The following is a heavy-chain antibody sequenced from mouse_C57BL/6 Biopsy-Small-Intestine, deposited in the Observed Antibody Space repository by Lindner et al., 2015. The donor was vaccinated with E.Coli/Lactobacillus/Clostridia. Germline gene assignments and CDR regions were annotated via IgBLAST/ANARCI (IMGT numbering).Heavy chain of an antibody. Sequence: VQLQESGAELARPGASVQLSCKASGYTFTSYGISWVKQRTGQGLEWIGEIFPRTGLTYFNEKFKGKATLTADTSSSTAYMELRSLTSKDSAVYFCARGYYGRPYFDVWGTGTTVTVSS. J-gene: IGHJ1*03. CDR2: IFPRTGLT. CDR1: GYTFTSYG. CDR3: ARGYYGRPYFDV. V-gene: IGHV1-81*01. D-gene: IGHD1-1*01.